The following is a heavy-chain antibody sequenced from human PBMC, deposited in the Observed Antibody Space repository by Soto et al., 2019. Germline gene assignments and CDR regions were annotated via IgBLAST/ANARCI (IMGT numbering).Heavy chain of an antibody. V-gene: IGHV5-51*03. CDR3: ARLGVVVAAPGYGMDV. CDR2: IYPGDSDT. CDR1: GYSFTSYW. D-gene: IGHD2-15*01. J-gene: IGHJ6*02. Sequence: EVQLVQSGAEVKKPGESLKISCKGSGYSFTSYWIGWVRQMPGKGLEWMGIIYPGDSDTRYSPSFQGQVTISADKSISTAYLQCRCLEASDTAMYYCARLGVVVAAPGYGMDVWGQGTTVTVSS.